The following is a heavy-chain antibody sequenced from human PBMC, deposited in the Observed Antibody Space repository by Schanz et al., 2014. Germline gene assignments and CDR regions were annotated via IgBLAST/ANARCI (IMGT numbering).Heavy chain of an antibody. Sequence: EVQLVESGGGVVQPGGSLRLSCAASGFTFGDYAMTWVRQAPGKGLEWVSAINTGVNTYYADSVKGRFTISRDNAKNTLYLQMNTLRAEDTAVYYCARKMKLGVYGGKGHDSLDIWGQGTMVTVSS. D-gene: IGHD4-17*01. J-gene: IGHJ3*02. CDR3: ARKMKLGVYGGKGHDSLDI. V-gene: IGHV3-23*04. CDR2: INTGVNT. CDR1: GFTFGDYA.